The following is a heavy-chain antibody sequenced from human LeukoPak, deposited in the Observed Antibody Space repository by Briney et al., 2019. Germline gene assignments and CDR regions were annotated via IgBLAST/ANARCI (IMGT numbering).Heavy chain of an antibody. CDR1: GGSISSSHW. CDR2: IYHSGST. CDR3: ARGTGYSSGCPDY. V-gene: IGHV4-4*02. J-gene: IGHJ4*02. D-gene: IGHD6-19*01. Sequence: SWTLSLTCAVSGGSISSSHWWSWVRQPPGKGLEWIGEIYHSGSTNYSPSLKSRVTLSVDKSKNQFSLKLSSVTAAETAVYHCARGTGYSSGCPDYWGQGTLVTVS.